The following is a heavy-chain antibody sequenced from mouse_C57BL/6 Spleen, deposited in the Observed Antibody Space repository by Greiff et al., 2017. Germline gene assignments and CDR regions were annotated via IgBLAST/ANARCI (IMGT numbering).Heavy chain of an antibody. D-gene: IGHD2-3*01. CDR2: ISYDGSN. J-gene: IGHJ1*03. CDR3: AREDDGYHTLWYFDV. V-gene: IGHV3-6*01. CDR1: GYSITSGYY. Sequence: DVKLQESGPGLVKPSQSLSLTCSVTGYSITSGYYWNWIRQFPGNKLEWMGYISYDGSNNYNPSLKNRISITRDTSKNQFFLKLNSVTTEDTATYYCAREDDGYHTLWYFDVWGTGTTVTVSS.